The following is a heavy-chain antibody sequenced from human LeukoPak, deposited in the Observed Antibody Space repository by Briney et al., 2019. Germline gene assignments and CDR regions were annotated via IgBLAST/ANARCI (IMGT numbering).Heavy chain of an antibody. CDR3: ARDPRFGMARFGTRDPFEI. Sequence: PSETLSLTCTVSGVSISSGDYYWSWIRQPPGKGLEWIGYIFNSGGTNYNPSLRSRVTISVDTSKNQVSLNLRSVTAADTAVYYCARDPRFGMARFGTRDPFEIWGQGTMVAVSS. CDR2: IFNSGGT. D-gene: IGHD3-10*01. J-gene: IGHJ3*02. V-gene: IGHV4-30-4*01. CDR1: GVSISSGDYY.